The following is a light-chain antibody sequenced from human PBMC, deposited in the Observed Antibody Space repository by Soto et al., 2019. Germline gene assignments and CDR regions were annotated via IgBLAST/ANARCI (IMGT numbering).Light chain of an antibody. CDR2: EIS. J-gene: IGLJ1*01. CDR3: SSYAGSNILYV. Sequence: QSALTQPPSASGSPGQSVTISCTGTSNDVGGYNYVSWYQQHPGKAPKLMIYEISKRPSGVPDRFSGSKSGNTASLTVSGLQAEDEDDYYCSSYAGSNILYVFGTGTKLTVL. CDR1: SNDVGGYNY. V-gene: IGLV2-8*01.